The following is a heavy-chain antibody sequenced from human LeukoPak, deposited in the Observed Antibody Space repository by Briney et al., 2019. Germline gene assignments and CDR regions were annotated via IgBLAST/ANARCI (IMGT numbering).Heavy chain of an antibody. CDR3: ARGGAPGAFDI. D-gene: IGHD1-26*01. CDR1: GYTFTSYD. Sequence: SVKVSCKASGYTFTSYDINWVRQATGQGLEWMGGIIPIFGTANYAQKFQGRVTITADESTSTAYMELSSLRAEDTAVYYCARGGAPGAFDIWGQGTMVTVSS. J-gene: IGHJ3*02. CDR2: IIPIFGTA. V-gene: IGHV1-69*13.